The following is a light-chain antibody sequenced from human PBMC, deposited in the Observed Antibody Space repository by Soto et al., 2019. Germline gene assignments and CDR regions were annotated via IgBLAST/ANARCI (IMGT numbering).Light chain of an antibody. V-gene: IGKV1-8*01. J-gene: IGKJ2*01. CDR2: AAS. CDR1: QGISSY. Sequence: AIRMTQSPSSFSASTGDRVTITCRASQGISSYLAWYQQKPGKAPKLLIYAASTLQSGVPSRFSGSGSGTDFTLTISCLQSEDFVTYYCQQYYSYPPYTLGQGTKLEIK. CDR3: QQYYSYPPYT.